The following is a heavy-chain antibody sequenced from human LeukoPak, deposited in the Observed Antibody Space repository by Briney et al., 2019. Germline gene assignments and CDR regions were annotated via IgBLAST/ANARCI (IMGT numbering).Heavy chain of an antibody. CDR3: ARGFPARRGAFDI. CDR2: ISNGNSPI. D-gene: IGHD6-6*01. CDR1: GFTFSSFI. J-gene: IGHJ3*02. V-gene: IGHV3-48*01. Sequence: GGSLRLSCAASAASGFTFSSFIMNWVRQAPGKGLEWVSYISNGNSPIYYADSVKGRFTISRDNAKNSLYLQMNSLRAEDTAVYYCARGFPARRGAFDIWGQGTKVTVSS.